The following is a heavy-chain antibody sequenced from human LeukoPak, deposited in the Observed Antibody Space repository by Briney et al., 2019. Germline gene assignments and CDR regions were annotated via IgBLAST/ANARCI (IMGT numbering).Heavy chain of an antibody. CDR3: AREYTSSLDY. J-gene: IGHJ4*02. Sequence: PGGSLRLSCAASGFTFSSYSMNWVRQARGKGLEWVSSISSSSSYIYYADSVKSRFTISRDNAKNSLYLQMNSLRAEDTAVYYCAREYTSSLDYWGQETLVTLSS. CDR2: ISSSSSYI. CDR1: GFTFSSYS. D-gene: IGHD6-6*01. V-gene: IGHV3-21*01.